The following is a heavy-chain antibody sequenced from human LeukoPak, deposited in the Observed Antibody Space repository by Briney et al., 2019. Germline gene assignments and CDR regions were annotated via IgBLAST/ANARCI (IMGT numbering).Heavy chain of an antibody. D-gene: IGHD3-22*01. V-gene: IGHV4-59*01. CDR2: IYYSGST. Sequence: ASETLSLTCTVSGGSISSYYWSWIRQPPGKGLEWIGYIYYSGSTNYNPSLKSRVTISVDTSKNQFSLKLSSVTAADTAVYCCARDYYDSSGYWHDAFDIWGQGTMVTVSS. CDR3: ARDYYDSSGYWHDAFDI. CDR1: GGSISSYY. J-gene: IGHJ3*02.